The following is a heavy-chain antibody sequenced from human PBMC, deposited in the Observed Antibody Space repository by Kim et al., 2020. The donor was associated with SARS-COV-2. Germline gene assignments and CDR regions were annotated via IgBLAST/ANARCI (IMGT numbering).Heavy chain of an antibody. CDR3: ARSAVRQWVGESSRRDAFDI. D-gene: IGHD3-10*01. CDR1: GGSISSSNW. V-gene: IGHV4-4*02. Sequence: SETLSLTCAVSGGSISSSNWWSWVRQPPGKGLEWIGEIYHSGSTNYNPSLKSRVTISVDKSKNQFSLKLSSVTAADTAVYYCARSAVRQWVGESSRRDAFDIWGQGTMVTVSS. CDR2: IYHSGST. J-gene: IGHJ3*02.